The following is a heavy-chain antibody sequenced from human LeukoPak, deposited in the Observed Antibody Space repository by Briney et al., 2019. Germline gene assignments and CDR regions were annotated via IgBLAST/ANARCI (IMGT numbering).Heavy chain of an antibody. CDR1: GFTFSSYA. CDR2: ISGSGGST. V-gene: IGHV3-23*01. Sequence: GGSLRLSCAASGFTFSSYAMSWVRQAPGKGLEWVSAISGSGGSTYYADSVKGRFAISRDNSRNTLDLQMNSLRAEDSALYYCAKRKDNRWHATFDYWGQGTLVTVSS. D-gene: IGHD2-15*01. CDR3: AKRKDNRWHATFDY. J-gene: IGHJ4*02.